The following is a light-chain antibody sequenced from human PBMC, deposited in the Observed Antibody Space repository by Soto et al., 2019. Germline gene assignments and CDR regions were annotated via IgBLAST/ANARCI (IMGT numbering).Light chain of an antibody. CDR1: SSNIGAGYD. CDR2: GNS. Sequence: QAVVTKPPSVYGAPGQRVTISCTGSSSNIGAGYDVHWYQQLPGTAPKLLIYGNSNRPSGVPDRFSGSKSGTSASLAITGLQAEDEADYYCQSYDSSLSGVVFGGGTKLTVL. J-gene: IGLJ2*01. V-gene: IGLV1-40*01. CDR3: QSYDSSLSGVV.